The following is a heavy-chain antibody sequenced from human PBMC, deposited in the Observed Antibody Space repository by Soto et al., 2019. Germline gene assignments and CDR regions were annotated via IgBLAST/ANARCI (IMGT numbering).Heavy chain of an antibody. CDR1: GYTFTSYD. Sequence: ASVKVSCKASGYTFTSYDINWVRQATGQGLEWMGWMNPNSGSTGYAQKFQGRVTMTRNTSISTAYMELYSLKTEDTAVYYCTTGVEKYYYDTSGYLAFDYWGLGTLVTVSS. V-gene: IGHV1-8*01. J-gene: IGHJ4*02. CDR3: TTGVEKYYYDTSGYLAFDY. D-gene: IGHD3-22*01. CDR2: MNPNSGST.